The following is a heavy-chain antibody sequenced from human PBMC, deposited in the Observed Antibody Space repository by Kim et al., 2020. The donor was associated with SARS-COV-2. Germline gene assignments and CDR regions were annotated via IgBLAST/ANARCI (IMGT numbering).Heavy chain of an antibody. CDR3: AKASFIRTSDTKLWCFDC. D-gene: IGHD3-16*01. CDR2: ISGSGGGT. CDR1: GFTFSNYA. J-gene: IGHJ4*02. V-gene: IGHV3-23*01. Sequence: GGSLRLSCAASGFTFSNYAMTWVRQTPGKGLEWVSTISGSGGGTFYVDSVKGRFTISRDNSKNTLSLHMNSLRAEDTAVYYCAKASFIRTSDTKLWCFDCWRQDHLVTVSS.